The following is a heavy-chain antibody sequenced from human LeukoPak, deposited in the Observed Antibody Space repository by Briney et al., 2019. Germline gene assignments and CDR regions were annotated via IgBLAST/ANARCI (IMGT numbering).Heavy chain of an antibody. Sequence: ASVKVSCKVSGYTLTELSMHWVRQAPGKGLEWMGGFDPEDGETIYAQKFQGRVTMTEDTSTVTAYMGLSSLRSEDTAVYYCATPQKTYGDYVYWGQGTLVTVSS. CDR3: ATPQKTYGDYVY. D-gene: IGHD4-17*01. CDR1: GYTLTELS. CDR2: FDPEDGET. J-gene: IGHJ4*02. V-gene: IGHV1-24*01.